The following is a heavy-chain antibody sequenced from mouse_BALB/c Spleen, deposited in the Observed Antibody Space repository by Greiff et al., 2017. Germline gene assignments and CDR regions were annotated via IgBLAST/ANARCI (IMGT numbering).Heavy chain of an antibody. V-gene: IGHV7-3*02. CDR2: IRNKANGYTT. J-gene: IGHJ4*01. CDR3: ARPYDYDGYYAMDY. Sequence: EVKLVESGGGLVQPGGSLRLSCATSGFTFTDYYMSWVRQPPGKALEWLGFIRNKANGYTTEYSASVKGRFTISRDNSQSILYLQMNTLRAEDSATYYCARPYDYDGYYAMDYWGQGTSVTVSS. D-gene: IGHD2-4*01. CDR1: GFTFTDYY.